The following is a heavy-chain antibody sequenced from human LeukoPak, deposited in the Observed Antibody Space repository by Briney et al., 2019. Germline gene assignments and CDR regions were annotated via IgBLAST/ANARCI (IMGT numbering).Heavy chain of an antibody. CDR1: GYTFTSYG. CDR3: ATGTIVVVTASRDYYYGMDV. V-gene: IGHV1-69*05. D-gene: IGHD2-21*02. J-gene: IGHJ6*02. Sequence: KVSCRASGYTFTSYGISWVRQAPGQGLEWMGGVIPIFGTANYAQKFQGRVTITTDESTSTAYMELSSLRSEDTAVYYCATGTIVVVTASRDYYYGMDVWGQGTTVTVSS. CDR2: VIPIFGTA.